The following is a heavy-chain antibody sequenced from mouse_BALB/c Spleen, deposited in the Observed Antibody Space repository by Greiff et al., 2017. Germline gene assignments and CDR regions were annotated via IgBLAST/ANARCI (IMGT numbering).Heavy chain of an antibody. Sequence: EVKLQESGPDLVKPSQSLSLTCTVTGYSITSGYSWHWIRQFPGNKLEWMGYIHYSGSTNYNPSLKSRISITRDTSKNQFFLQLNSVTTEDTATYYCASYDYDEDWFAYWGQGTLVTVSA. D-gene: IGHD2-4*01. J-gene: IGHJ3*01. CDR1: GYSITSGYS. CDR3: ASYDYDEDWFAY. CDR2: IHYSGST. V-gene: IGHV3-1*02.